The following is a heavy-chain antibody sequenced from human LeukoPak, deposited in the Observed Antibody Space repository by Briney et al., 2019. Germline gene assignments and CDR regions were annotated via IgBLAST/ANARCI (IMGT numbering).Heavy chain of an antibody. CDR3: VRVVPVAPIPEPWSAKPPSYFAHMDV. Sequence: ASVKVSCKASGYTFTGYYMHWVRQAPGQGLEWMGWINPNSGGTNYAQKFQGRVTMTRDTSISTAYMELSRLRSDDTAVYYCVRVVPVAPIPEPWSAKPPSYFAHMDVWGEGTTATVSS. CDR2: INPNSGGT. D-gene: IGHD3-10*01. J-gene: IGHJ6*03. CDR1: GYTFTGYY. V-gene: IGHV1-2*02.